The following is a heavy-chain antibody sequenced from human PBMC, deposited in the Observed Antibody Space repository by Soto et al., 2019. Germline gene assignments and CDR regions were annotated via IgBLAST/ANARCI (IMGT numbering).Heavy chain of an antibody. CDR3: AKAGLIRSYYYDSSGYFFDY. V-gene: IGHV3-43*01. J-gene: IGHJ4*02. D-gene: IGHD3-22*01. CDR2: ISWDGGST. Sequence: PGGSLRLSCAASGFTFDDYTMHWVRQAPGKGLEWVSLISWDGGSTYYADSVKGRFTISRDNSKNSLSLQMNSLRTEDTALYYCAKAGLIRSYYYDSSGYFFDYWGQGTLVTVSS. CDR1: GFTFDDYT.